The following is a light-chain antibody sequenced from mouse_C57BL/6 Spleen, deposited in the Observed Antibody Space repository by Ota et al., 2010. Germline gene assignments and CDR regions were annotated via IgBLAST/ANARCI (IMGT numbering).Light chain of an antibody. V-gene: IGKV13-85*01. CDR3: QQYWSTPFT. J-gene: IGKJ4*01. CDR2: GAT. CDR1: THIM. Sequence: QYFYLLVCISRGRVTITCQGQVTHIMLAWYQQKPGNAPRLLISGATSLVKLGVPSRFSGSGSGKDYTLSITSLQTEDVATYYCQQYWSTPFTFGSGTKLEIK.